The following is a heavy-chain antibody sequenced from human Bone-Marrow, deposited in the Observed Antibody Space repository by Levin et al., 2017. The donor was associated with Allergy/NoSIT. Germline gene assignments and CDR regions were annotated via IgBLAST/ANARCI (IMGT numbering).Heavy chain of an antibody. Sequence: GESLKISCAASGFRFNGYGMHWVRQAPGKGLEWVAVIWYDGSKVSYAHPVRGRFTISRDNSKNTLYLEMNSLTAEDTAVYYCARGFYGGRGWVDYWGRGILVTVSS. J-gene: IGHJ4*02. CDR2: IWYDGSKV. D-gene: IGHD4-23*01. CDR3: ARGFYGGRGWVDY. V-gene: IGHV3-33*01. CDR1: GFRFNGYG.